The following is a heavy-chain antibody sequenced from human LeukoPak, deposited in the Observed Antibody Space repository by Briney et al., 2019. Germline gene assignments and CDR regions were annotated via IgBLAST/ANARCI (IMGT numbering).Heavy chain of an antibody. CDR1: GFPFSNYG. Sequence: GSLRLSCAASGFPFSNYGMHWVRQAPGKGLEWVAVISYDGSNKYYADSVKGRFTISRDNSKNTLYLQMNSLRAEDTAVYYCAKGLSGYGNAFDIWGQGTMVTVSS. D-gene: IGHD5-12*01. J-gene: IGHJ3*02. CDR2: ISYDGSNK. V-gene: IGHV3-30*18. CDR3: AKGLSGYGNAFDI.